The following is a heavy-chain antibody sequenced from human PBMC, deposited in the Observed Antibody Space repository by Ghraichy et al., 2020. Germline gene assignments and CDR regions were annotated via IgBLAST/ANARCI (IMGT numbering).Heavy chain of an antibody. CDR3: AKDRGGYSYGGRDY. CDR1: GFTFSSYA. Sequence: GESLNISCAASGFTFSSYAMSWVRQAPGKGLEWVSGISGSGGSTYYADSVRGRFTISRDNSKNTVCLQMNSLRAEDTAVYYCAKDRGGYSYGGRDYWGQGTLVTVSS. CDR2: ISGSGGST. V-gene: IGHV3-23*01. J-gene: IGHJ4*02. D-gene: IGHD5-18*01.